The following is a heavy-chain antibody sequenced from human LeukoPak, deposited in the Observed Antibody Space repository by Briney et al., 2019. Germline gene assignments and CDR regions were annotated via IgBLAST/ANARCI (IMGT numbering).Heavy chain of an antibody. V-gene: IGHV1-46*01. CDR1: GYTFTSYY. Sequence: ASVKVSCKASGYTFTSYYMHWVRQAPGQGLEWMGIINPSGGSTSYAQKFQGRVTMTRDTSTSTVYMELSSLRSEATAVYYCATKTMVRGVNLAFDIWGQGTMVTVSS. CDR3: ATKTMVRGVNLAFDI. D-gene: IGHD3-10*01. CDR2: INPSGGST. J-gene: IGHJ3*02.